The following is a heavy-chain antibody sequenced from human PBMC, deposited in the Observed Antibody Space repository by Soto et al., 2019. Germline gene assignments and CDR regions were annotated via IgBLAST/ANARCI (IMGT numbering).Heavy chain of an antibody. D-gene: IGHD6-19*01. Sequence: GGSLRLSCAASGFTFSSYAMHWVRQAPGKGLEYVSAISSNGGSTYYANSVKGRFTISRDNSKNTLYLQMGSLRAEDMAVYYCARQWLDSYYFDYWGQGTLVTFS. V-gene: IGHV3-64*01. CDR2: ISSNGGST. CDR1: GFTFSSYA. CDR3: ARQWLDSYYFDY. J-gene: IGHJ4*02.